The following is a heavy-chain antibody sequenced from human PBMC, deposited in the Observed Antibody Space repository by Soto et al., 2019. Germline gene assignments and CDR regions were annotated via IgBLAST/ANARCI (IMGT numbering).Heavy chain of an antibody. J-gene: IGHJ5*02. V-gene: IGHV4-39*01. D-gene: IGHD1-20*01. CDR2: SYYSGTS. CDR1: GASIRVQSYY. CDR3: TRRYNWNDYYFDP. Sequence: ETLALACPVSGASIRVQSYYGTWIRQTPGKGLEWVGSSYYSGTSYFNPALKGRVTISVDTSTNQFSLRLTSVTAADTAVFYCTRRYNWNDYYFDPWGQGTPVTVYS.